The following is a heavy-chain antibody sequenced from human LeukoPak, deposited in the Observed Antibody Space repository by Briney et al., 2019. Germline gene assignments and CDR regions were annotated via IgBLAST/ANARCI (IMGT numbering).Heavy chain of an antibody. CDR3: EQQGRIGVVITFDY. V-gene: IGHV4-39*01. J-gene: IGHJ4*02. Sequence: SETLSLTCTVSGGSISSSSYYWGWIRQPPGKGLEWIGSIYYSGSTYYNPSLKSRVTISVDTSMNQFSLKLSSVTAADTAVYYCEQQGRIGVVITFDYWGQGTLVTVSS. CDR1: GGSISSSSYY. CDR2: IYYSGST. D-gene: IGHD3-3*01.